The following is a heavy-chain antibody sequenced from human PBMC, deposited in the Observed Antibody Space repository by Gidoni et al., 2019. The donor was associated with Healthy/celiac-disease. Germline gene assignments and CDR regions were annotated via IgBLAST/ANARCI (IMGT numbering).Heavy chain of an antibody. D-gene: IGHD5-12*01. Sequence: QVQLVQSGAAVKKPGASVKVSCKASGYTFTGYYMHWVRQAPGKGLEWMGWINPNSGGTNYAQKVQGRVTRTRDTSISTAYMELSRLRSDETAVYYWAREVEMATINGGQGTLVTVSS. CDR1: GYTFTGYY. V-gene: IGHV1-2*02. CDR2: INPNSGGT. CDR3: AREVEMATIN. J-gene: IGHJ4*02.